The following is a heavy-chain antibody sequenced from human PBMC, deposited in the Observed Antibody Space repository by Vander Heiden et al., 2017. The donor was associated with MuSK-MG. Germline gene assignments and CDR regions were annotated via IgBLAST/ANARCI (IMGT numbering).Heavy chain of an antibody. V-gene: IGHV3-30*04. CDR3: PRAPEGPFDY. J-gene: IGHJ4*01. Sequence: QVQLVESGGGVVQPGRSLRLSCAASGLTFSSYAMNWVRQAPGKGLEWVAVISYDGMKKDDADSVKGRFTISRDNSKNTLYLKMKRLRAEDTAVYDGPRAPEGPFDYWGHGTMVTVYS. CDR1: GLTFSSYA. CDR2: ISYDGMKK.